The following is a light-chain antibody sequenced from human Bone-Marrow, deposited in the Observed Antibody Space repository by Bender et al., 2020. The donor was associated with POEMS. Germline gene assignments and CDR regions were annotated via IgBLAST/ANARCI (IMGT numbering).Light chain of an antibody. CDR3: CSYTTSSSSDYV. V-gene: IGLV2-14*02. CDR2: EVR. Sequence: QSALTQPASVSGSPGQSITISCTGASSDVGAYNLVSWYQQHPGKAPKLLIYEVRKRPSGVSNRFSGSKSDNTASLTIFGLQAEDEADYYCCSYTTSSSSDYVFGTGTKVTVV. CDR1: SSDVGAYNL. J-gene: IGLJ1*01.